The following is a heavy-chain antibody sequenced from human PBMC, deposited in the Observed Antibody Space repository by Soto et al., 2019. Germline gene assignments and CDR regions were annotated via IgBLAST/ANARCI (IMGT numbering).Heavy chain of an antibody. V-gene: IGHV3-11*05. D-gene: IGHD4-17*01. Sequence: QVQLVESGGVLVKPGGSLRLSRAASGFTFSDYYMSWFRRAPGKGLEWLSYIDSGSRYKNYADSVKGRSTISRDNAQNTLYLELNSLKVEDTATYFCARGLLYGGDPPPSDYWGQGTGVTVSS. CDR3: ARGLLYGGDPPPSDY. J-gene: IGHJ4*02. CDR1: GFTFSDYY. CDR2: IDSGSRYK.